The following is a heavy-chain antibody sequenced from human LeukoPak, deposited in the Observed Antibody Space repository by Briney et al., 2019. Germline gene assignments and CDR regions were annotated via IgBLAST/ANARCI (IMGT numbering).Heavy chain of an antibody. Sequence: GGSLRLSCVGSGFTFSSYWMHWVRQAPGKGLVWVSRMNSDGSSTSYADSVKGRFTISRDNAKNTLYLQMNSLGVEDTAVYYCARDWDGKWGKDVWGQGTTVTVSS. V-gene: IGHV3-74*01. D-gene: IGHD5-24*01. CDR1: GFTFSSYW. CDR2: MNSDGSST. J-gene: IGHJ6*02. CDR3: ARDWDGKWGKDV.